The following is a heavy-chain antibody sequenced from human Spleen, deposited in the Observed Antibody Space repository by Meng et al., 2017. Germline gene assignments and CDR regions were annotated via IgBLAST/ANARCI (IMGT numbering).Heavy chain of an antibody. CDR3: ARAVTRGPIDS. D-gene: IGHD2-2*01. CDR1: GFSVSSIY. Sequence: GESLKISCAASGFSVSSIYMSWVRQAPGKGPEWVSVVFSGGRTYYADSVKGRFTISRDNSKNTLYLQMNSLRAEDTAVYYCARAVTRGPIDSWGQGTLVTVSS. CDR2: VFSGGRT. J-gene: IGHJ4*02. V-gene: IGHV3-53*01.